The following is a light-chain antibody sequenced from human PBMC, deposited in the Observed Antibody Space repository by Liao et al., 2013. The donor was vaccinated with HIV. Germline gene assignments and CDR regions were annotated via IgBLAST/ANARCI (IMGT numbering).Light chain of an antibody. CDR3: QSADSSGTWV. Sequence: DELTQPPSVSVSPGQTASITCSGNMLGDKYASWYQQRPGQSPVLVIYQSTKRPSGIPERFSGSNSGRTATLTISGTQAMDEADYYCQSADSSGTWVFGGGTKLTVL. CDR2: QST. CDR1: MLGDKY. V-gene: IGLV3-1*01. J-gene: IGLJ3*02.